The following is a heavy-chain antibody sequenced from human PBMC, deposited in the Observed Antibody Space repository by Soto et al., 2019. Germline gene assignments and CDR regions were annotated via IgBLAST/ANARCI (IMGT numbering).Heavy chain of an antibody. D-gene: IGHD3-22*01. CDR3: ARAVITNVYYYYRMDV. CDR1: VYTFTSYY. V-gene: IGHV1-46*01. J-gene: IGHJ6*02. Sequence: ASVKVSCKASVYTFTSYYMHSVRQAPGQGLEWMGIINPSGGSTSYAQKFQGRVTMTRDTSTSTVYMELSSLRSEDTAVYYCARAVITNVYYYYRMDVWGQGTTVTVSS. CDR2: INPSGGST.